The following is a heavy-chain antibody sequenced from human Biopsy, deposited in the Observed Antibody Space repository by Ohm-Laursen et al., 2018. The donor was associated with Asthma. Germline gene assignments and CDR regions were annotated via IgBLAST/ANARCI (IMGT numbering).Heavy chain of an antibody. J-gene: IGHJ6*02. CDR1: GFTFDNYT. Sequence: SLRLSCSASGFTFDNYTMHWVRQAPGKGLEWVTIISYDGRNTYYADSVEGRFTISRDNSKNTLFLQMSSLRPEDTAVYYCARGGLHYYEYYGMDVWGQGTAVTVSS. CDR2: ISYDGRNT. V-gene: IGHV3-30*04. D-gene: IGHD2-21*02. CDR3: ARGGLHYYEYYGMDV.